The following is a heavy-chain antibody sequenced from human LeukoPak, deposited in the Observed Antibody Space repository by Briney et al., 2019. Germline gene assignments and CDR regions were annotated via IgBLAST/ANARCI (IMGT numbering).Heavy chain of an antibody. D-gene: IGHD3-10*01. V-gene: IGHV3-74*01. CDR3: VRDLRLWFGESPFDY. CDR1: GFTFSSYW. Sequence: GGSLRLSCAASGFTFSSYWMHWVRQAPGKGLVWVSRINSDGSSTSYADSVKGRFTISRDNAKNTLYLQMNSLRAEDTAVYYWVRDLRLWFGESPFDYSGEGTLVTVSS. CDR2: INSDGSST. J-gene: IGHJ4*02.